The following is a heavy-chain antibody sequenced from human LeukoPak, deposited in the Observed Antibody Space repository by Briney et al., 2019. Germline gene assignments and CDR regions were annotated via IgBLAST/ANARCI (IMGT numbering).Heavy chain of an antibody. V-gene: IGHV4-34*01. CDR3: ARGVNYYGSGRPWYYYYYMDV. J-gene: IGHJ6*03. Sequence: PSETLSLTCAVYGGSFSGYYWSWIRQPPGKGLEWIGEINHSGSTNYNPSLKSRVTISVDTSKNQFSLKLSSVTAADTAVYYCARGVNYYGSGRPWYYYYYMDVWGKGTTVTVSS. CDR1: GGSFSGYY. D-gene: IGHD3-10*01. CDR2: INHSGST.